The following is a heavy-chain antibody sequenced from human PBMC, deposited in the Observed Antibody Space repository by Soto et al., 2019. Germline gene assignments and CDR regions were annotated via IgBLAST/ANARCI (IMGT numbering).Heavy chain of an antibody. V-gene: IGHV3-23*01. CDR2: ISGNGDST. Sequence: GGSLRLSCAASGFTFNNYAMHWVRQAPGKGLEWVSGISGNGDSTYYADSVKGRFTISRDNSKNTLYLQMNSLRAEDTAVYYCPPSQLGFDPWGQGTLVTAPQ. CDR3: PPSQLGFDP. D-gene: IGHD6-13*01. J-gene: IGHJ5*02. CDR1: GFTFNNYA.